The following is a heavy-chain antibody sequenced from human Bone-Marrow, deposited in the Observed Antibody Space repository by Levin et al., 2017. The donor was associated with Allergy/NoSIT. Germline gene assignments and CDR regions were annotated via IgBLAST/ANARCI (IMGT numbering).Heavy chain of an antibody. D-gene: IGHD3-10*01. Sequence: GESLKISCAASGFTFSSYGMHWVRQAPGKGLEWVAVIWYDGSNKYYADSVKGRFTISRDNSKNTLYLQMNSLRAEDTAVYYCARDRIPMVRGVIITPEGYYYYYYGMDVWGQGTTVTVSS. V-gene: IGHV3-33*01. J-gene: IGHJ6*02. CDR2: IWYDGSNK. CDR3: ARDRIPMVRGVIITPEGYYYYYYGMDV. CDR1: GFTFSSYG.